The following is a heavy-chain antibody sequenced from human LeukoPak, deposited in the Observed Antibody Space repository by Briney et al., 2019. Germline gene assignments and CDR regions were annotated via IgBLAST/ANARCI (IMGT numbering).Heavy chain of an antibody. CDR3: ARDGWAPIAARPVDV. V-gene: IGHV1-18*01. CDR2: ISAYNGNT. Sequence: ASVKVSCKASGYTFTSYGISWVRQAPGQGLELMGWISAYNGNTNYAQTLQGRVTMTTDTSTSTAYMELRSLRSDDSALYYCARDGWAPIAARPVDVWGKGTTVTVSS. D-gene: IGHD6-6*01. J-gene: IGHJ6*04. CDR1: GYTFTSYG.